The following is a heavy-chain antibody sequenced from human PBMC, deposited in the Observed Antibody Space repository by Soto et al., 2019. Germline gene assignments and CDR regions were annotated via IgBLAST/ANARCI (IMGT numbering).Heavy chain of an antibody. Sequence: GGSLRLSCAASGFTFSSYSMNWVRQAPGKGLEWVSSISSSSSSYIYYADSVKGRFTISRDNAKNSLYLQMNSLRAEDTAVYYCAREEGGVTGDFFDYWGQGTLVTVSS. V-gene: IGHV3-21*01. D-gene: IGHD7-27*01. CDR1: GFTFSSYS. CDR2: ISSSSSSYI. J-gene: IGHJ4*02. CDR3: AREEGGVTGDFFDY.